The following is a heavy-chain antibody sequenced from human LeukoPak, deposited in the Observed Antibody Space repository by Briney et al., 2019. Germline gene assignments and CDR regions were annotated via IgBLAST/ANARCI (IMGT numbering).Heavy chain of an antibody. Sequence: GGSLRLSCAASGFTVSSNYMSWVRQAPGKGLEWVAVIYSGGSTYYPDSVKGRFTISRDNSKNTLYLQMNSLRAEDTAVYYCARGATYYYGSGSYYRPYYFDYWGQGTLVTVSS. CDR1: GFTVSSNY. CDR2: IYSGGST. V-gene: IGHV3-53*01. J-gene: IGHJ4*02. D-gene: IGHD3-10*01. CDR3: ARGATYYYGSGSYYRPYYFDY.